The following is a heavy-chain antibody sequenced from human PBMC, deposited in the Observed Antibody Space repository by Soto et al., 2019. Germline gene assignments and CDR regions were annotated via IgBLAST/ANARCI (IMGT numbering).Heavy chain of an antibody. D-gene: IGHD5-18*01. V-gene: IGHV1-3*01. CDR1: GFTFTSYA. J-gene: IGHJ4*02. CDR2: INAGNGNT. CDR3: SRESGYSYGFALDY. Sequence: QVQLVQSGAEVKKPGASVKVSCKASGFTFTSYAMHWVRQAPGQRLEWMGWINAGNGNTKYSQKFQGRVTITRDTSESTVYMELSSLRSEDTAVYYCSRESGYSYGFALDYWGQGTLVTVSS.